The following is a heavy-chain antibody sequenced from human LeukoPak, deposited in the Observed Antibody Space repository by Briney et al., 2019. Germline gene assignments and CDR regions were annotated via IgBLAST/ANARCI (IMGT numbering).Heavy chain of an antibody. Sequence: PGGSLRLSCAASGFTFSSYAMNWVRQAPGKGLEWVSAISGGGGTTYFADSVKGRFTISRDNAKNSLYLQMNGLRAEDTAVYYCARGLGPWGQGTLVTVSS. V-gene: IGHV3-23*01. CDR2: ISGGGGTT. CDR3: ARGLGP. CDR1: GFTFSSYA. J-gene: IGHJ5*02.